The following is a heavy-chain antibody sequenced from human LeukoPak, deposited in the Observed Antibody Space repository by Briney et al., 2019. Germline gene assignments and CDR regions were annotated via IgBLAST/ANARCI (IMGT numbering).Heavy chain of an antibody. CDR2: INHSGST. Sequence: SETLSLTCAVYGGSFSGYYWSWIRQPPGKGLEWIGEINHSGSTNYNPSLKRRVTISLDTSKNQFSLKLSSVPAADTAVYYCARVGSPDVWGQGTTVTVSS. V-gene: IGHV4-34*01. J-gene: IGHJ6*02. CDR1: GGSFSGYY. D-gene: IGHD3-10*01. CDR3: ARVGSPDV.